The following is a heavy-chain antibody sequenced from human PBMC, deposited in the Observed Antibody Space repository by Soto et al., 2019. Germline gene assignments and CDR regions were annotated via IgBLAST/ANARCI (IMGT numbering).Heavy chain of an antibody. Sequence: GGSLRLSCAASGFTFRKYWMHWVRQAPEKGLVWVSRVNSDGSDMTYADSVKGRFTISRDNAKNTLYLQMNSLRAEDTAVYYCVRGVTTSCFFDYWGLGTLVTVSS. V-gene: IGHV3-74*01. CDR2: VNSDGSDM. J-gene: IGHJ4*02. CDR1: GFTFRKYW. CDR3: VRGVTTSCFFDY. D-gene: IGHD2-2*01.